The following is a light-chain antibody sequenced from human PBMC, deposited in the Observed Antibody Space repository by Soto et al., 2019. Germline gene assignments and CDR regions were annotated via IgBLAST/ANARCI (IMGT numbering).Light chain of an antibody. V-gene: IGKV3-15*01. CDR3: QHSNNLHPYP. J-gene: IGKJ2*01. Sequence: EIVMTQSPATLSVSPGERATLSCRASQSVSSNLAWYQQKPGQAPRLLIYGASTRATGIPARFSGSGSGTDFTLTLSNLTSEDFEVYYCQHSNNLHPYPFGQGTQLDIK. CDR2: GAS. CDR1: QSVSSN.